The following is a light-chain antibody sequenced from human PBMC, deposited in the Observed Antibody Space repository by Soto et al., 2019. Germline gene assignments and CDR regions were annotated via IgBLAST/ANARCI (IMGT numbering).Light chain of an antibody. J-gene: IGKJ5*01. Sequence: EVVMTQSPLSLPVTLGQPASISCRSSQSLVHSDGIAYFSWFQQRPGRSPRRLIYKVSNRDSGVPARFSGSGSGTDFALKISRVEAEDVGVYYCMQGTHWPITFGQGTRLEI. V-gene: IGKV2-30*02. CDR2: KVS. CDR3: MQGTHWPIT. CDR1: QSLVHSDGIAY.